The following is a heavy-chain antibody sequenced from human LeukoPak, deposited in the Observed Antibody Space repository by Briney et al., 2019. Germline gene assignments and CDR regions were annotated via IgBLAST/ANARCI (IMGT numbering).Heavy chain of an antibody. Sequence: PGGSLRLSCAASGFTVSSYAMHWVRQPIGKGLEWVSALGIAGDTFYPGSVKGRFTISRENARNSLYLQMNSLRAEDTVMYYCARQMQSHGNFDSWGQGTLVTVSS. D-gene: IGHD1-26*01. V-gene: IGHV3-13*01. J-gene: IGHJ4*02. CDR2: LGIAGDT. CDR1: GFTVSSYA. CDR3: ARQMQSHGNFDS.